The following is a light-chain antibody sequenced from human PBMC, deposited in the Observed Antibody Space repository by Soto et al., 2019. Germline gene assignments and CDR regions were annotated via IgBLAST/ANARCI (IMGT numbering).Light chain of an antibody. CDR2: EVS. CDR1: SSDVGGYNY. V-gene: IGLV2-14*01. J-gene: IGLJ3*02. CDR3: QSYDSHNQV. Sequence: QPVLTQPASVSGSPGQSITISCTGTSSDVGGYNYVSWYQQHPGKAPKLMIYEVSNRPSGVSNRFSGSKSGNTASLTISGLQAEDEADYYCQSYDSHNQVFGGGTQLTVL.